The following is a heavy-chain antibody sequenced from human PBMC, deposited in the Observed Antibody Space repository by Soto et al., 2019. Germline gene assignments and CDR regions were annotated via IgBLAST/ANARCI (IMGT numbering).Heavy chain of an antibody. CDR3: ARDPLGHFQY. CDR1: GYTFTTCG. J-gene: IGHJ1*01. D-gene: IGHD3-3*01. CDR2: ISAYNGDT. V-gene: IGHV1-18*01. Sequence: QVQLVQSGAEVKKPGASVKVSCKASGYTFTTCGISWVRQAPGQGLEWMGWISAYNGDTNYAQKFQGRVTMTTDTSTRTAYMEVRSLRSDDTAVYYCARDPLGHFQYWGQGTLVTVSS.